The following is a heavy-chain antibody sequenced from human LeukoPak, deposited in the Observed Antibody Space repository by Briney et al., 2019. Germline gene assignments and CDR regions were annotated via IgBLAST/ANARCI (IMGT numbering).Heavy chain of an antibody. J-gene: IGHJ5*02. CDR3: AKQKQLVHWFDP. CDR1: GGSISSTNYY. CDR2: FYYSGST. Sequence: SETLSLTCTASGGSISSTNYYWAWIRQPPGKGLEWIGSFYYSGSTYCTPSLRSRVTISVDTSKNQFSLELSSVTAADTAVYYCAKQKQLVHWFDPWGQGTLVTVSS. D-gene: IGHD6-13*01. V-gene: IGHV4-39*01.